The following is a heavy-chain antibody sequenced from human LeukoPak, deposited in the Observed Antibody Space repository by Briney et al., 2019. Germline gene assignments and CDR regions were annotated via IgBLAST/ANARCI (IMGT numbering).Heavy chain of an antibody. CDR3: ARAFSSGYFYHYGMDV. CDR1: GFTVSRNY. V-gene: IGHV3-66*01. J-gene: IGHJ6*02. Sequence: TGGSLRLSCAASGFTVSRNYMSWVRQAPGKGVEWVSVIYSGGSTYYADSVQGRFTISRDNSKNTLYLQLNSLRAEDAAVYHCARAFSSGYFYHYGMDVWGQGTTVTVSS. CDR2: IYSGGST. D-gene: IGHD6-6*01.